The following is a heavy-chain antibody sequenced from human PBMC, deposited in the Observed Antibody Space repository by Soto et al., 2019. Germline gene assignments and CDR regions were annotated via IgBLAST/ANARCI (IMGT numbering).Heavy chain of an antibody. J-gene: IGHJ6*02. D-gene: IGHD2-15*01. CDR2: IYHSGST. CDR1: GGSISSGGYS. CDR3: ARVSVVYGMDV. Sequence: PSETLSLTCAVSGGSISSGGYSWSWIRQPPGKGLEWIGYIYHSGSTYYNPSLKSRVTISVDRSKNQFSLKLSSVTAADTAVYYCARVSVVYGMDVWGQGTTVTVSS. V-gene: IGHV4-30-2*01.